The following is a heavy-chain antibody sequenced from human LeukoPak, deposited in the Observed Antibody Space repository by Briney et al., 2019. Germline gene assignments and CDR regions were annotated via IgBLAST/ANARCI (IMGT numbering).Heavy chain of an antibody. Sequence: SETLSLTCTVSGASISSHHWTWIRQPPGKGLEWIGDIYYTGSTNYSPSLKSRVTISVDTSKNQFSLKLSSVTAADTAVYYCARADGAVAAYYGIDVWGQGTTVTVSS. CDR1: GASISSHH. J-gene: IGHJ6*02. CDR2: IYYTGST. CDR3: ARADGAVAAYYGIDV. D-gene: IGHD6-19*01. V-gene: IGHV4-59*11.